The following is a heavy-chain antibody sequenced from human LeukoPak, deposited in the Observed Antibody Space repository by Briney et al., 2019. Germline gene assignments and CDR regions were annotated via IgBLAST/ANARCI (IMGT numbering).Heavy chain of an antibody. D-gene: IGHD6-19*01. CDR2: MNPNSGST. Sequence: ASGKVSCKASGYTFTSYDINWVRQATGQGHEWMGWMNPNSGSTGYAQKFQGRVTMTRNTSISTAYMELSSLRSEDTAVYYSARDSSGWYHWFDPWGQGTLVTVSS. CDR1: GYTFTSYD. J-gene: IGHJ5*02. CDR3: ARDSSGWYHWFDP. V-gene: IGHV1-8*01.